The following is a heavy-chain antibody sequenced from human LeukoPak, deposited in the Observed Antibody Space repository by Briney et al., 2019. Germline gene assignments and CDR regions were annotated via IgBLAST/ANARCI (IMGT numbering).Heavy chain of an antibody. CDR1: GGSISSYY. CDR2: IYYSGRT. CDR3: ARAWELLRGAFDI. D-gene: IGHD1-26*01. Sequence: PSETLSLTCTVSGGSISSYYWSWIRQPPGKGLEWIGYIYYSGRTKYNPSLKSRVTMSVDTSKNQFSLKLSSVTAADTAVYYCARAWELLRGAFDIWGQGTMVTVSS. V-gene: IGHV4-59*12. J-gene: IGHJ3*02.